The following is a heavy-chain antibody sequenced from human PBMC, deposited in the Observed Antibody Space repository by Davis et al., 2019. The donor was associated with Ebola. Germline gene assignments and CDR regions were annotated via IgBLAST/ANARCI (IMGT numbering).Heavy chain of an antibody. D-gene: IGHD3-16*01. CDR3: ASFTFGRGGY. V-gene: IGHV4-34*01. CDR2: INHTGST. CDR1: GGSFSDYY. Sequence: SETLSLTCAVFGGSFSDYYWTWIRQPPGKGLEWIGEINHTGSTSYNPSLKSRVTILVDTSKNQFSLKLTSVTAADTAVYYCASFTFGRGGYWGQGTLVNVSS. J-gene: IGHJ4*02.